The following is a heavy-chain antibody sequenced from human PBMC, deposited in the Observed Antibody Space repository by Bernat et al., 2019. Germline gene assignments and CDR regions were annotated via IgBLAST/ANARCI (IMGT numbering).Heavy chain of an antibody. CDR1: GLTFRSYA. CDR2: ISESVEST. Sequence: EVQLLESGGDLVQAGGSLTLSCTVSGLTFRSYAMSWVRQAPGKGLEWVSSISESVESTFYADSVQGRFTVSRDNSKSTLYLQMNSLRAEDTAVYYCATQWLALDYWGQGTLVTVSS. J-gene: IGHJ4*02. D-gene: IGHD6-19*01. V-gene: IGHV3-23*01. CDR3: ATQWLALDY.